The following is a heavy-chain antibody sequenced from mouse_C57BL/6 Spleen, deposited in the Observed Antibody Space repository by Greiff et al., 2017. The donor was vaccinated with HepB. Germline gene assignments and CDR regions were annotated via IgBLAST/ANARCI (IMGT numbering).Heavy chain of an antibody. CDR3: TRGGTIRGYSHLDY. D-gene: IGHD2-12*01. Sequence: QVQLQQSGAELVRPGASVTLSCKASGYTFTDYEMHWVKQTPVHGLEWIGAIDPETGGTAYNQKFKGKAILTADKSSSTAYMELRSLTSEDSAVYYCTRGGTIRGYSHLDYWGQGTTLTVSS. J-gene: IGHJ2*01. CDR1: GYTFTDYE. CDR2: IDPETGGT. V-gene: IGHV1-15*01.